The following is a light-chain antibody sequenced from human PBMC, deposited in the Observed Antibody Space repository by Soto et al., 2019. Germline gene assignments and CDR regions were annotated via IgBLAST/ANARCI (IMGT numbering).Light chain of an antibody. V-gene: IGKV3-15*01. CDR2: SAS. J-gene: IGKJ4*01. CDR1: QSISDT. Sequence: EIVMTQSPATLSVSPGGRATLSCRASQSISDTLAWYQQKPGQAPRLLIYSASRRATGFPGRFSGSGSGTDFTLTISSLQAEDFATYYCQQTRSYPSTFGGGTTVDIK. CDR3: QQTRSYPST.